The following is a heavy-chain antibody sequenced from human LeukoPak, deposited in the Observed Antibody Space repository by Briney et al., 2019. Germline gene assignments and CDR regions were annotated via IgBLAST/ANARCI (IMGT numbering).Heavy chain of an antibody. CDR3: ARGVQWELLGELVY. CDR2: MNPNSGNT. CDR1: GYTFTSYD. Sequence: ASVKVSCKASGYTFTSYDINWARQATGQGLEWMGWMNPNSGNTGYAQKFQGRVTMTRNTSISTAYMELSSLRSEDTAVYYCARGVQWELLGELVYWGQGTLVTVSS. V-gene: IGHV1-8*01. D-gene: IGHD1-26*01. J-gene: IGHJ4*02.